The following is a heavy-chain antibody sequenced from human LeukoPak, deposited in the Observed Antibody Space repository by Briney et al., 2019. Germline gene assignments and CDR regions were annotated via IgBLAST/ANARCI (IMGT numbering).Heavy chain of an antibody. CDR3: AREESGGYFDY. CDR2: INPTGSSA. Sequence: ASVKVSCKASGYAFTNYYVHWVRQAPGQGLEWMGLINPTGSSANYAQKFRGRVTMTRDTSATTVYMELSSLRSEDTAVYYCAREESGGYFDYWGQGTLVTVSS. V-gene: IGHV1-46*01. CDR1: GYAFTNYY. D-gene: IGHD2-8*02. J-gene: IGHJ4*02.